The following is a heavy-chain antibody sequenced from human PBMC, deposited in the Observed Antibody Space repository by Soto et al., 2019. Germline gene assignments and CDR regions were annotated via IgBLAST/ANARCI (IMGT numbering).Heavy chain of an antibody. CDR3: ARHRYDILTGYNWFDP. Sequence: SETLSLTCTVSGGSISSSSYYWGWISQPPGKGLEWIGSIYYSGSTYYNPSLKSRVTISVDTSKNQFSLKLSSVTAADTAVYYCARHRYDILTGYNWFDPWGQGTLVTVS. D-gene: IGHD3-9*01. V-gene: IGHV4-39*01. CDR2: IYYSGST. CDR1: GGSISSSSYY. J-gene: IGHJ5*02.